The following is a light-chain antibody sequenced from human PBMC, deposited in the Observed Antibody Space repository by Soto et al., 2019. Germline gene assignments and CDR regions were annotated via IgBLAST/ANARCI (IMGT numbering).Light chain of an antibody. CDR2: KAS. J-gene: IGKJ1*01. CDR3: QQYSEYPWT. Sequence: DIQMTQSPSTLSASVGDRVTITCRASQSLSSKLAWYQQRPGTAPKLFIYKASSLESGVPSRFSGSESGTEFTLTSSSLQPDDLATYYCQQYSEYPWTFGQGTKVEIK. V-gene: IGKV1-5*03. CDR1: QSLSSK.